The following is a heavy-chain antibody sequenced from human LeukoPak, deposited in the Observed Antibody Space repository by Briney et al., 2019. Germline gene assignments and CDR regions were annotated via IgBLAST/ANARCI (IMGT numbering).Heavy chain of an antibody. CDR3: AKVPPYYDSSAYYLAFNF. CDR2: VSGSGINT. D-gene: IGHD3-22*01. Sequence: PGGSLRLSCAASGFTFSSYAMSWVRQAPGKGLEWVAAVSGSGINTYYADSVKGRFTISRDNSKNALYLQMNSLRAEDTALYYCAKVPPYYDSSAYYLAFNFWGQGTLVTVSS. J-gene: IGHJ4*02. V-gene: IGHV3-23*01. CDR1: GFTFSSYA.